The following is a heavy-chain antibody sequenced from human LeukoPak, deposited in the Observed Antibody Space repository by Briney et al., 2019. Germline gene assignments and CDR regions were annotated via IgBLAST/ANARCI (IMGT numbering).Heavy chain of an antibody. CDR1: GYTFSSYG. D-gene: IGHD2-15*01. V-gene: IGHV1-18*01. CDR2: ISAFNGNR. J-gene: IGHJ5*02. CDR3: AGSYCSGGSCYWFDP. Sequence: ASVKVSCKTFGYTFSSYGISWVRQAPGQELEWMGWISAFNGNRNSAQKFQSRVTMTTDTSTSTAYMELRSLRSDDTAVYYCAGSYCSGGSCYWFDPWGQGTLVTVSS.